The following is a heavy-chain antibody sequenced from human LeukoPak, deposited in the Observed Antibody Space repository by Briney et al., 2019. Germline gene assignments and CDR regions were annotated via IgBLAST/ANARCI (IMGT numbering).Heavy chain of an antibody. CDR3: AKDGGSGWYGGYYYGMDV. CDR2: ISYDGSNK. J-gene: IGHJ6*02. V-gene: IGHV3-30*18. CDR1: GFTFSSYG. Sequence: PGGSLRLSCAASGFTFSSYGMHWVRQAPGKGLEWVAVISYDGSNKYYADSVKGRFTISRDNSKNTLYLQMNSLRAEDTAVYYCAKDGGSGWYGGYYYGMDVWGQGTTVTVSS. D-gene: IGHD6-19*01.